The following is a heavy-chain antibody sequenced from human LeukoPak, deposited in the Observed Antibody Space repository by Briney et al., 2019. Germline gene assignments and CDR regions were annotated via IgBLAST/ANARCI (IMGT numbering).Heavy chain of an antibody. CDR2: MNPNSGNT. CDR3: ARVHYYGSGSYNWFDP. J-gene: IGHJ5*02. V-gene: IGHV1-8*01. Sequence: ASVKVSCKASGYTFTSYDINWVRQATGQGLEWMGWMNPNSGNTGYAQKFQGRVTMTRNTSISTAYMELSSLRSEDTAVYYCARVHYYGSGSYNWFDPWGQGTLVTVSS. CDR1: GYTFTSYD. D-gene: IGHD3-10*01.